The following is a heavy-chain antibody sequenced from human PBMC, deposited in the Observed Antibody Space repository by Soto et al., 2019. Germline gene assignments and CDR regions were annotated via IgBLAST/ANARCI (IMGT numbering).Heavy chain of an antibody. D-gene: IGHD3-22*01. CDR1: GFTFSSYA. Sequence: EVQLLESGGGLVQPGGSLRLSCAASGFTFSSYAMSWVRQAPGKGLEWVSAISGSGGSTYYADSVKGRFTISRDNSKNTLYLQMNSLRAEDTAVYYCAKDASRSGYYFHYYYYGMDVWGQGTTVTVSS. CDR3: AKDASRSGYYFHYYYYGMDV. CDR2: ISGSGGST. V-gene: IGHV3-23*01. J-gene: IGHJ6*02.